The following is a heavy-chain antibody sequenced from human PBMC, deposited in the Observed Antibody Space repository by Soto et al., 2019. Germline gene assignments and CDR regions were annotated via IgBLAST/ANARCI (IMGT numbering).Heavy chain of an antibody. D-gene: IGHD5-18*01. CDR1: GGTFSSYA. J-gene: IGHJ4*02. CDR3: AREDGYSYGSDY. Sequence: VASVKVSCKASGGTFSSYAISWVRQAPGQGLEWMGGIIPIFGTANYAQKFQGRVTITADESTSTAYMELSSLRSEDTAVYYCAREDGYSYGSDYWGQGTLVTVSS. CDR2: IIPIFGTA. V-gene: IGHV1-69*13.